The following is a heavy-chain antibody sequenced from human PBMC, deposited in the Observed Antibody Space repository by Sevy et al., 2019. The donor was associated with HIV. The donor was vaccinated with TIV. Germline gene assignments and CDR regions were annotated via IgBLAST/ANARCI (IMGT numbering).Heavy chain of an antibody. Sequence: SETLSLTCTVSGGSISSYYWSWIRQPPGKGLEWIGYIYYSGSTNYNPSLKSRVTISVDTSKNQFSLKLCSVPAADTAVYYCARDMGLGSSWPFDYWGQGTLVTVS. J-gene: IGHJ4*02. CDR3: ARDMGLGSSWPFDY. CDR1: GGSISSYY. D-gene: IGHD6-13*01. V-gene: IGHV4-59*01. CDR2: IYYSGST.